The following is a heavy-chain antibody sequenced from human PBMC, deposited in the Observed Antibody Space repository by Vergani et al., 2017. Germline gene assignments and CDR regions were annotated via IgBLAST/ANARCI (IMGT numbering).Heavy chain of an antibody. D-gene: IGHD6-19*01. J-gene: IGHJ5*02. CDR3: AGHSTLEWLVKLGSIDP. CDR1: GASIRSSNYY. V-gene: IGHV4-39*01. Sequence: QLQLQESGPGLVKPSATLSLTCSVSGASIRSSNYYWGWIRQPPGKGLEWIASIYYSGSTYYNPSLKSRVTISVDTSKNQFSLKLSSVTAADTAVYFCAGHSTLEWLVKLGSIDPWGQGILVTVSS. CDR2: IYYSGST.